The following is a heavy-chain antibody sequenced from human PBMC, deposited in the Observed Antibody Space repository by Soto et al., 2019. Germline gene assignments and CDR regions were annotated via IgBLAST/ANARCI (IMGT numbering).Heavy chain of an antibody. CDR1: GGSISSYY. J-gene: IGHJ5*02. V-gene: IGHV4-59*01. D-gene: IGHD6-13*01. CDR3: AREIRSSWYFFNWFDP. CDR2: IYYSGST. Sequence: SETLSLTCTVSGGSISSYYWSWIRQPPGKGLEWIGYIYYSGSTNYNPSLKSRVTISVDTSKNQFSLKLSSVTAADTAVYYCAREIRSSWYFFNWFDPWDQGTLVTVS.